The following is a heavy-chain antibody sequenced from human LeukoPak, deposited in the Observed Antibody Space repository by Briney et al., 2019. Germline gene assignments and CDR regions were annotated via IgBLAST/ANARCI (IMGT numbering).Heavy chain of an antibody. CDR3: AKWGDYDVLTGYYVSDY. J-gene: IGHJ4*02. CDR1: GFTFSNYA. D-gene: IGHD3-9*01. Sequence: GGSLRLSCAASGFTFSNYAMSWVRQAPGKGLEWVPAITGSGGNTYYADSVKGRFTISRDNSKNTVFLQMNSLRAEDTAVYYCAKWGDYDVLTGYYVSDYWGQGTLVTVSS. CDR2: ITGSGGNT. V-gene: IGHV3-23*01.